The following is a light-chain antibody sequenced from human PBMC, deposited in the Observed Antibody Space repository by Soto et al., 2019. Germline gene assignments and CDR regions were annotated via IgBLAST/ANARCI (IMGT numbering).Light chain of an antibody. V-gene: IGLV2-14*01. CDR3: SSHAGSNAFYV. CDR1: SSDIGAYDY. CDR2: EVT. J-gene: IGLJ1*01. Sequence: QSVLTQPASVSGSPGQSITISCTGTSSDIGAYDYVSWYQQYPGRVPKLIIHEVTNRPSGVSDRFSGSKSGNTASLTISGLQTEDEADYYCSSHAGSNAFYVFGTGTKATVL.